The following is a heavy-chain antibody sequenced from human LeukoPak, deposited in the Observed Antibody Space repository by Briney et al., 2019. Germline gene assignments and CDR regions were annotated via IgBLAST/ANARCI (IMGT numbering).Heavy chain of an antibody. CDR2: IYYSGST. D-gene: IGHD5-12*01. CDR1: GGSISSSSYY. CDR3: ARFGRGYSGYGGY. Sequence: PSETLSLTCTVSGGSISSSSYYWGWIRQPPGKGLEWIGSIYYSGSTYYNPSLKSRATISVDTSKNQFSLKLSSVTAADTAVYYCARFGRGYSGYGGYWGQGTLVTVSS. V-gene: IGHV4-39*07. J-gene: IGHJ4*02.